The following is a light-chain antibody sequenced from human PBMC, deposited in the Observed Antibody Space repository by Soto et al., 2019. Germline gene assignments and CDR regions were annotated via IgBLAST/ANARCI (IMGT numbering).Light chain of an antibody. CDR1: QSITSGY. CDR3: QQYRASPTSWT. Sequence: EIVLTQSPGTLSLSPGERATLSCRSSQSITSGYLAWYQQKPGQAPRLLIYGAFNRATGIPDRFSGSGSGADFTLTISRLEPEDVGVYYCQQYRASPTSWTFGQGTKVEIK. CDR2: GAF. V-gene: IGKV3-20*01. J-gene: IGKJ1*01.